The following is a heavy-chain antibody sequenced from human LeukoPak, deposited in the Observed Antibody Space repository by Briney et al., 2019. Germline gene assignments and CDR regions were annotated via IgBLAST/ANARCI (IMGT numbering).Heavy chain of an antibody. D-gene: IGHD3-16*01. J-gene: IGHJ4*02. V-gene: IGHV4-34*01. CDR3: GRGQYYVRRYYFDY. CDR1: GGSFSGYY. Sequence: PSETLSLTCAVYGGSFSGYYWSWVRQPPGKGLEWIGEIKHSVSTNYNPSLKSRVTISVDTSKNQFSLKLSSVNAADTAVYYCGRGQYYVRRYYFDYWGQGTMVTVSS. CDR2: IKHSVST.